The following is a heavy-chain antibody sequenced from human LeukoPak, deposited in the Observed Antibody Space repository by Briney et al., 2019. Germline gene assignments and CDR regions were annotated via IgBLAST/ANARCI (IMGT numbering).Heavy chain of an antibody. CDR3: TTDRRYSSSWYFDY. Sequence: PGGSLRLSCAASGFTLSNAWMSWVRQAPGKGLEWVGRIKSKTDGGTTDYAAPVKGRFTISRDDSKNTLYLQMNSLKTEDTAVYYCTTDRRYSSSWYFDYWGQGTLVTVSS. CDR2: IKSKTDGGTT. CDR1: GFTLSNAW. J-gene: IGHJ4*02. D-gene: IGHD6-13*01. V-gene: IGHV3-15*01.